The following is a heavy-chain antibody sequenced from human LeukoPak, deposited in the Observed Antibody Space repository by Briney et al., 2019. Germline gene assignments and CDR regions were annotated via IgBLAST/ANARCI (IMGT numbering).Heavy chain of an antibody. V-gene: IGHV4-31*03. D-gene: IGHD3-22*01. Sequence: PSETLSLTCTVSGGSISSSYYYWSWIRQHPGKGLEWIGYIYYSGSTYYNPSLKSRVTISVDTSKNQFSLKLSSVTAADTAVYYCARESNYYDSSGYYLVDYWGQGTLVTASS. CDR2: IYYSGST. CDR1: GGSISSSYYY. J-gene: IGHJ4*02. CDR3: ARESNYYDSSGYYLVDY.